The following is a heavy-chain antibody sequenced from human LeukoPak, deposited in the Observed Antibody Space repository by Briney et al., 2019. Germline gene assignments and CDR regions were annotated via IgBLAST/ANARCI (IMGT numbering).Heavy chain of an antibody. CDR3: AKDRGYCSSTSCPVDY. CDR1: GFTFSSYA. J-gene: IGHJ4*02. Sequence: GGSLRLSCAASGFTFSSYAMSWVRQAPGKGLEWVLAISGSGGSTYYADSVKGRFTISRDNSKNTLYLQMNSLRAEDTAVYYCAKDRGYCSSTSCPVDYWGQGTLVTVSS. CDR2: ISGSGGST. V-gene: IGHV3-23*01. D-gene: IGHD2-2*01.